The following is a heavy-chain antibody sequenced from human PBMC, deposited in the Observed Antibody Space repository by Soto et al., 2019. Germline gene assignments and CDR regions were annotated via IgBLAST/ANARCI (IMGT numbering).Heavy chain of an antibody. D-gene: IGHD1-1*01. CDR1: GYTFSNYD. Sequence: QVQLVQSGAELKKPGASVKVSCKASGYTFSNYDMNWVRQATGQGPEWIGWVNPNNGDTGYAQKFQGRVTLTTDISTTTAYMELTSVRSEDTAIYYCAKVWRKGAALDFDYWGQGTLITVSS. CDR2: VNPNNGDT. V-gene: IGHV1-8*01. CDR3: AKVWRKGAALDFDY. J-gene: IGHJ4*02.